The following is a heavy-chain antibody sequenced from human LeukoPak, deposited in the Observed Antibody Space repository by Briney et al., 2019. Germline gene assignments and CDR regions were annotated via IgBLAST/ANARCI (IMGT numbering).Heavy chain of an antibody. CDR3: ARVTYYYDSSDPAWFDP. V-gene: IGHV1-18*01. Sequence: ASVKVSCKASGYTFTSYGISWVRQAPGQGLEWMGWISAYNGNTNYAQKLQGRVTMTTDTSTSTAYMELRSLRSDDTAVYYCARVTYYYDSSDPAWFDPWGQETLVTVSS. CDR1: GYTFTSYG. D-gene: IGHD3-22*01. J-gene: IGHJ5*02. CDR2: ISAYNGNT.